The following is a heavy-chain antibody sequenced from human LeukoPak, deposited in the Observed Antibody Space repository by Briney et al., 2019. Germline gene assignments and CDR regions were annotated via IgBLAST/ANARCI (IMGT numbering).Heavy chain of an antibody. CDR1: GGSFSGYY. CDR2: INHSGST. J-gene: IGHJ4*02. D-gene: IGHD6-6*01. Sequence: SETLSLTCAVYGGSFSGYYWSWIRQPPGKGLEWIGEINHSGSTNYNPSLKSRVTISVDTSKNQFSLKLSSVTAADTAVYYCATSIAARSYFDYWGQGTLVTVSS. V-gene: IGHV4-34*01. CDR3: ATSIAARSYFDY.